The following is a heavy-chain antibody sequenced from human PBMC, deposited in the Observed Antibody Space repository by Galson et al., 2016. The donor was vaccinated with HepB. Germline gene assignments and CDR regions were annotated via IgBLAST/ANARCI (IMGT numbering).Heavy chain of an antibody. CDR2: INPNSGGT. V-gene: IGHV1-2*04. CDR3: AGDEYGTTCGMDV. Sequence: SVKVSCKASGYTFIGYYIHWVRQVPGLGLEWMGWINPNSGGTTYSQKFQGWVTMTRDTSISTAYMELGRLRSDDTAVYYCAGDEYGTTCGMDVWGQGTTVTVSS. CDR1: GYTFIGYY. J-gene: IGHJ6*02. D-gene: IGHD4-17*01.